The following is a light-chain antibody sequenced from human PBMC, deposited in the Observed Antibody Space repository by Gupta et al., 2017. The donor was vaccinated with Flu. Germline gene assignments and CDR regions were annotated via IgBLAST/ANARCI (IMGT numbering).Light chain of an antibody. CDR2: RVS. CDR3: MQGKHWPWT. Sequence: DLVMTQSPLSLPVTLGQPASMSCRSSQSLVYSDGRTYLNWFHQRPGQSPRRLIYRVSNRDSGVPDRFSGSGSDTDFTLKISRVEAEDVGLYYCMQGKHWPWTFGQGTKVEIK. J-gene: IGKJ1*01. CDR1: QSLVYSDGRTY. V-gene: IGKV2-30*01.